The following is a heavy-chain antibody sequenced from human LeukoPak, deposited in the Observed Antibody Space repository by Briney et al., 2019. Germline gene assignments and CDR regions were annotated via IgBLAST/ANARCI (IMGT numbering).Heavy chain of an antibody. V-gene: IGHV3-13*01. J-gene: IGHJ6*02. CDR2: IGTAGDT. Sequence: GGSLRLSCAASGSTFSSYDMHWVRQATGKGLEWVSAIGTAGDTYYPGSVKGRFTISRENAKNSLYLQMNSLRAGDTAVYYCARTKGITIFGVVPGDYYGMDVWGQGTTVTVSS. CDR1: GSTFSSYD. D-gene: IGHD3-3*01. CDR3: ARTKGITIFGVVPGDYYGMDV.